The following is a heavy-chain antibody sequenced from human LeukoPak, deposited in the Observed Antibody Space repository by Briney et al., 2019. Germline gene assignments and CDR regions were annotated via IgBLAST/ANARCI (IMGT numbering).Heavy chain of an antibody. D-gene: IGHD6-19*01. CDR1: GYTFNNYY. Sequence: GASVKVSCKASGYTFNNYYMYWVRQAPGQGLEWMGMINPSGGGTSYAQKFQGRVTMTRDTSTRTVYMEVSSLKPKDTAVYYCARQGAYSSAIGMGYWGQGTLVTVSS. CDR2: INPSGGGT. V-gene: IGHV1-46*02. J-gene: IGHJ4*02. CDR3: ARQGAYSSAIGMGY.